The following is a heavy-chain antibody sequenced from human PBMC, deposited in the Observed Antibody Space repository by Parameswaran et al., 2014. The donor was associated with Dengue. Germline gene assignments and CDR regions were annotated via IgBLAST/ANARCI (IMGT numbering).Heavy chain of an antibody. J-gene: IGHJ6*03. V-gene: IGHV4-34*01. CDR2: INHSGST. D-gene: IGHD3-3*01. Sequence: RWIRQPPGRGWEWIGEINHSGSTNYNPSLKSRVTISVDTSKNQFSLKLSSVTAADTAVYYCARGRLGIFGVVTGYYMDVWGKGTTVTVSS. CDR3: ARGRLGIFGVVTGYYMDV.